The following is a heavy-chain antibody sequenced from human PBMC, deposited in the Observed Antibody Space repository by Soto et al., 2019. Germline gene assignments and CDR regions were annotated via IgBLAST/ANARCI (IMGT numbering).Heavy chain of an antibody. CDR3: AREAGKDYYYGMDV. D-gene: IGHD6-13*01. Sequence: SETLSLTCTVSGGSISSGGYYWSWIRQHPGKGLEWIGYIYYSGSTYYNPSLKSRVTISVDTSKNQFSLKLSSVTAADTAVYYCAREAGKDYYYGMDVWGQGTTVTVSS. V-gene: IGHV4-31*03. J-gene: IGHJ6*02. CDR2: IYYSGST. CDR1: GGSISSGGYY.